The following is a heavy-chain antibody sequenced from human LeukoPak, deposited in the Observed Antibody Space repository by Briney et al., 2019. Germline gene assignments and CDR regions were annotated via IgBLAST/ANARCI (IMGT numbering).Heavy chain of an antibody. Sequence: SVKVSCKASGGTFSSYAISWVRQAPGQGLEWMGGIIPIFGTANYAQKFQGRVTITADESTSTAYMELSSLRSEDTAVYYCARDPRPSYDSSDYYYPGDYWGQGTLVTVSS. V-gene: IGHV1-69*13. CDR2: IIPIFGTA. CDR3: ARDPRPSYDSSDYYYPGDY. J-gene: IGHJ4*02. CDR1: GGTFSSYA. D-gene: IGHD3-22*01.